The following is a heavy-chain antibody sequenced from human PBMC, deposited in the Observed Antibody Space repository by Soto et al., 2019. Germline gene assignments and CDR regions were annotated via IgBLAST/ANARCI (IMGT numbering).Heavy chain of an antibody. J-gene: IGHJ4*02. V-gene: IGHV4-30-2*01. D-gene: IGHD1-26*01. Sequence: SETLSLTCAVSGGSISSGGYSWSWIRQPPGKGLEWIGYIYHSGSTYYNPSLKSRVTISVDRSKNQFSLKLSSVTAADTAVYYCARAIVGATHYFDYWGQGTLVTVSS. CDR2: IYHSGST. CDR3: ARAIVGATHYFDY. CDR1: GGSISSGGYS.